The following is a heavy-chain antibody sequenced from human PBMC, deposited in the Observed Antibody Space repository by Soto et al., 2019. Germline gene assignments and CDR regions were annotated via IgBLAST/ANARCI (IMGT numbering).Heavy chain of an antibody. J-gene: IGHJ4*02. CDR2: ISYDGSNK. V-gene: IGHV3-30*18. CDR3: AKDPRTTVTSYYFDY. CDR1: GFTFSSYG. Sequence: QVQLVESGGGVVQPGRSLRLSCAASGFTFSSYGMHWLRQAPGKGLEWVAVISYDGSNKYYADSVKGRFTISRDNSKNTLYLQMNSLRAEDMAVYYCAKDPRTTVTSYYFDYWGQGTLVTVSS. D-gene: IGHD4-17*01.